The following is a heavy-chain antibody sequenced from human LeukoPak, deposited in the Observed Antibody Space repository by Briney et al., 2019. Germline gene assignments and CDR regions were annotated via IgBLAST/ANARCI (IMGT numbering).Heavy chain of an antibody. Sequence: GGSLTLSCAASGFTFSSYAMSWVRQPPGKGLEWVSAISGRGGNTYYEDSVKGRCTISRDNSLQTLFLHMNSLRDEDTAVYYCARGMSATSGYLELEYWGQGALVTVST. CDR3: ARGMSATSGYLELEY. J-gene: IGHJ4*02. D-gene: IGHD3-22*01. CDR1: GFTFSSYA. CDR2: ISGRGGNT. V-gene: IGHV3-23*01.